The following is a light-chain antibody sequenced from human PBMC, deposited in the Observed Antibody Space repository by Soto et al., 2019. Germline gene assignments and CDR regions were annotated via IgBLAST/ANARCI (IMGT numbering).Light chain of an antibody. CDR2: GAS. J-gene: IGKJ1*01. CDR1: QSVGSN. Sequence: EIVMTQSPATLSVSPGERATLSCRASQSVGSNLAWYQQKPGQAPRLLIYGASTGATGIPARFSGSGSGTEFTLAISSLQSEDFAVYYCQQYNNWPSSTFGQGTKVEIK. V-gene: IGKV3-15*01. CDR3: QQYNNWPSST.